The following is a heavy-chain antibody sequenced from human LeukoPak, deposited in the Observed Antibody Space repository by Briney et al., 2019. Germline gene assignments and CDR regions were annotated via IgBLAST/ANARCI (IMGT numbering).Heavy chain of an antibody. J-gene: IGHJ6*03. V-gene: IGHV1-46*01. CDR2: INPSGGIT. Sequence: ASVKVSCKASGYTFTSYYMHWVRQAPGQGLEWMGIINPSGGITSYAQKFQGRVTMTRDTSTSTVYMELSSLRSEDTAVYYCASRRGYSYGPDYYYYMDVWGKGTTVTVSS. D-gene: IGHD5-18*01. CDR1: GYTFTSYY. CDR3: ASRRGYSYGPDYYYYMDV.